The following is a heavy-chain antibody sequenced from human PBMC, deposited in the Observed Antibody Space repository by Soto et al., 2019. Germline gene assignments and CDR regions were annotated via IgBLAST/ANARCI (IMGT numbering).Heavy chain of an antibody. CDR3: ARVPTYGDNTEDFDY. J-gene: IGHJ4*02. V-gene: IGHV1-69*13. D-gene: IGHD4-17*01. CDR1: GGTFSSYA. CDR2: IIPIFGTA. Sequence: ASVQVSCKASGGTFSSYAISWVRQAPGQGLEWMGGIIPIFGTANYAQKFQGRVTITADESTSTAYMELSSLRSEDTAVYYCARVPTYGDNTEDFDYWGQGTLVTVSS.